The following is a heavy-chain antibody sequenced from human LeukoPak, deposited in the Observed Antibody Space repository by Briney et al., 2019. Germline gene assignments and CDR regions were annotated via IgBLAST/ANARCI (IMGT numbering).Heavy chain of an antibody. Sequence: ASVKVSCKASGYTFTGYYMHWVRQAPGQGLEWIGWINPNSGGTNYAQKFQGRVTMTRDTSISTAYMELSRLRSDDTAVYYCARASVAARSRATDYWGQGTLVTVSS. CDR1: GYTFTGYY. CDR2: INPNSGGT. CDR3: ARASVAARSRATDY. D-gene: IGHD2-15*01. J-gene: IGHJ4*02. V-gene: IGHV1-2*02.